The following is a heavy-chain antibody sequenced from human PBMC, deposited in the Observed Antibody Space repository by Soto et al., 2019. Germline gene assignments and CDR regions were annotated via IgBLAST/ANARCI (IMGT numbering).Heavy chain of an antibody. Sequence: PGESLKISCKGSGYSFTSYWIGWVRQMPGKGLEWMGIIYPGDSDTRYSPSFQGQVTISADKSISTAYLQWSSLKASDTAMYYCSRQRDTEYYYYGMDVWGQGTTVTVSS. CDR2: IYPGDSDT. J-gene: IGHJ6*02. CDR1: GYSFTSYW. CDR3: SRQRDTEYYYYGMDV. V-gene: IGHV5-51*01. D-gene: IGHD5-18*01.